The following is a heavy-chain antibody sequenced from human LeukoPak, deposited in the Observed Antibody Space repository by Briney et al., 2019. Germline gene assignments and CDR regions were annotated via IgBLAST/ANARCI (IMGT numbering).Heavy chain of an antibody. CDR1: GGSISSGGYY. Sequence: SETLSLTCTVSGGSISSGGYYWSWIRQHPGKGLEWIGYIYYSGSTYYNPSLKSRVTISVDTSKNQFSLKLSSVTAADTAVYYCARLFSSIAARSDAFDIWGQGTMVTVSS. J-gene: IGHJ3*02. V-gene: IGHV4-31*03. D-gene: IGHD6-6*01. CDR3: ARLFSSIAARSDAFDI. CDR2: IYYSGST.